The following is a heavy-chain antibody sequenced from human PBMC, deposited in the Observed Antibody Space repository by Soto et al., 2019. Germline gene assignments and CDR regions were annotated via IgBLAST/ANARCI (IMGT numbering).Heavy chain of an antibody. Sequence: EVQLLESGGGMVEPRGSLKLSCAASGFSFGTYVMNWVRQAPGKGLEWVSGISGSGGRVYSADSVKGRFTISRDNSRNTLYLQMNSLRAEDTAIYYCAMTRLYDPGTNDYHRDALDIWGQGTQVTVSS. CDR1: GFSFGTYV. V-gene: IGHV3-23*01. D-gene: IGHD3-16*01. CDR3: AMTRLYDPGTNDYHRDALDI. CDR2: ISGSGGRV. J-gene: IGHJ3*02.